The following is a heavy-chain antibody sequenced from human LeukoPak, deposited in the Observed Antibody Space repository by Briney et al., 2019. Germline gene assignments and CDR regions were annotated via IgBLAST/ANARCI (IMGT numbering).Heavy chain of an antibody. CDR1: GYTFTGYY. D-gene: IGHD4-23*01. CDR2: VNFNSGDT. V-gene: IGHV1-2*02. Sequence: ASVKVSCKASGYTFTGYYIHWVRQAPGQGLEWMGWVNFNSGDTNYAQKFLGRVTLTRDTSIGTAYMELSGLKSDDAAVYYCATWQTGGYWGQGTLVTVSS. CDR3: ATWQTGGY. J-gene: IGHJ4*02.